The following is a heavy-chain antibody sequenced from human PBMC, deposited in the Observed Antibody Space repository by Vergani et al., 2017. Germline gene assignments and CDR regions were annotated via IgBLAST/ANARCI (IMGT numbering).Heavy chain of an antibody. CDR1: GFSFSGYW. V-gene: IGHV3-74*01. CDR3: VRARCSGPCFMSNWFDS. CDR2: MKSDGSIT. J-gene: IGHJ5*01. Sequence: EVQLVESGGGLIHPGGSLRLSCEGSGFSFSGYWMHWVRQSPEKGLVWVSRMKSDGSITNYADSVKGRVTISRDNAKNTLYLEMNSLRGDDTAIYYCVRARCSGPCFMSNWFDSWGQGTLVTVSS. D-gene: IGHD5-12*01.